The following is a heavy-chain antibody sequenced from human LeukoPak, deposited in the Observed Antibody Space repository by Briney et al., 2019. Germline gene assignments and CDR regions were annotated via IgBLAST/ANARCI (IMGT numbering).Heavy chain of an antibody. D-gene: IGHD6-19*01. V-gene: IGHV1-58*01. CDR2: IVVGSGNT. J-gene: IGHJ4*02. CDR1: GFTFTSSA. Sequence: SVKVSCKASGFTFTSSAVRWVRQARGQRLEWIGWIVVGSGNTNYAQKFQERVTITRDMSTSTAYMELSSLRSEDTAVYYCAAHLNIAVALYWGQGTLVTVSS. CDR3: AAHLNIAVALY.